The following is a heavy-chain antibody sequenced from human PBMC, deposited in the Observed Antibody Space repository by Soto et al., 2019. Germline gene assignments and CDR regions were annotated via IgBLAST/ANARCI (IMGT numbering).Heavy chain of an antibody. J-gene: IGHJ5*01. CDR3: VRHGRLLSTTQRWFDS. CDR2: IYPGDSDT. CDR1: GYSFTTYW. Sequence: PGESLKISCEGSGYSFTTYWIGWGRQTPGKGLEWMGMIYPGDSDTRYSPSFQGQVTISADKSISTAYLQWSSLKASDTGIYYCVRHGRLLSTTQRWFDSWGQGTLVTVSS. V-gene: IGHV5-51*01. D-gene: IGHD2-15*01.